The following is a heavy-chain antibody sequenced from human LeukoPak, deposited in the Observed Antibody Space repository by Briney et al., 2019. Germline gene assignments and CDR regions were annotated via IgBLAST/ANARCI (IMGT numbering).Heavy chain of an antibody. J-gene: IGHJ4*02. Sequence: GGSLRLSCAASGFTFSSYSTNWVRQAPGKGLEWVSSISSSSYIYYADSVRGRFTISRDNAKNSLYLQMNSLRAEDTAVYYCARVEVMVRGVGGFDYWGQGTLVTVSS. CDR2: ISSSSYI. CDR1: GFTFSSYS. CDR3: ARVEVMVRGVGGFDY. D-gene: IGHD3-10*01. V-gene: IGHV3-21*01.